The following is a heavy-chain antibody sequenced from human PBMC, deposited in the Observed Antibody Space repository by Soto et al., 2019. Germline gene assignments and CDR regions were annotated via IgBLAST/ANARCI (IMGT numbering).Heavy chain of an antibody. Sequence: QVQLVQSGAEVKKPGASVKVSCKASGYTFTSYDINWVRQATGQGLEWMGWMNPNSGNTGYAQKFQGRVTMTRNTFISRAYRERSSLKSEDTAVYYCARVETYYYGRRGPDAFEIWGQGTMVTVSS. CDR1: GYTFTSYD. D-gene: IGHD3-10*01. CDR3: ARVETYYYGRRGPDAFEI. V-gene: IGHV1-8*01. CDR2: MNPNSGNT. J-gene: IGHJ3*02.